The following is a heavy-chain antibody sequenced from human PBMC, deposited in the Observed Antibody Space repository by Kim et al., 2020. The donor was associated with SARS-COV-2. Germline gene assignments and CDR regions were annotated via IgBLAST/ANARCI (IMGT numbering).Heavy chain of an antibody. CDR3: ARKEWSNGWLDH. V-gene: IGHV3-7*01. Sequence: GGSLRLSCAASGFTFSRNWLGWVRQAPGKGLEWVAIIKEDGSKEDHVDSVKGRFTISRDNAKNSLYLQMNSLRAEATDMYYCARKEWSNGWLDHWGQGSLVTVSS. CDR1: GFTFSRNW. D-gene: IGHD1-26*01. CDR2: IKEDGSKE. J-gene: IGHJ5*02.